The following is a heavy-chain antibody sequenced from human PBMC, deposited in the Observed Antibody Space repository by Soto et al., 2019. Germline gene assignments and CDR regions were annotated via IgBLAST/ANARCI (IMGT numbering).Heavy chain of an antibody. CDR3: ARDGGNLPFDY. V-gene: IGHV3-33*01. Sequence: QVQLVESGGGVVQPGRSLRLSCAASGFTFSSYGMHWVRQAPGKGLEWVAVIWYDGSNKYYADSVKGRFTISRDNSKNTLYLQMNSLRAEDTAVYYCARDGGNLPFDYWGRGTLVTVSS. D-gene: IGHD2-15*01. CDR1: GFTFSSYG. J-gene: IGHJ4*02. CDR2: IWYDGSNK.